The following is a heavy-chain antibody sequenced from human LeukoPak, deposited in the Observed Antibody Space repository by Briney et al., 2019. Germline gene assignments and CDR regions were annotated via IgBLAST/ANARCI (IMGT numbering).Heavy chain of an antibody. V-gene: IGHV4-59*01. J-gene: IGHJ6*02. CDR3: ARDHWLFSSKTWYYYGMDV. D-gene: IGHD3-9*01. Sequence: SETLSLTCTVSGGSISSYYWSWIRQPPGKGLEWIGYIYYSGSTNYNPSLKSRVTISVDTSKNQFSLKLTSVSASDTAIYYCARDHWLFSSKTWYYYGMDVWGQGTTVTVSS. CDR2: IYYSGST. CDR1: GGSISSYY.